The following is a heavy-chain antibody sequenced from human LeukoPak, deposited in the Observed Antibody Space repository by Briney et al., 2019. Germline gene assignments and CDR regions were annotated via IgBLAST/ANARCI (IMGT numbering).Heavy chain of an antibody. CDR3: ARDLSGIAGYTYGRGIDY. V-gene: IGHV3-7*01. D-gene: IGHD5-18*01. CDR1: GGSFSGYY. CDR2: IKKDGSEK. Sequence: ETLSLTCAVYGGSFSGYYWSWVRQAPGKGLEWVANIKKDGSEKYYVDAVEGRFTISRDNAKTSLYLQMNSLRAEDTAVYYCARDLSGIAGYTYGRGIDYWGQGTLVTVSS. J-gene: IGHJ4*02.